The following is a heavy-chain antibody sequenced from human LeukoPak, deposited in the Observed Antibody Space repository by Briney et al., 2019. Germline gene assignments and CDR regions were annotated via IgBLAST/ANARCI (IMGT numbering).Heavy chain of an antibody. CDR3: ARRPISSYYFDY. Sequence: SETLSLTCTVSGGPINSYYWSWIRQPPGKGLERIGYMYYSGSANYNPSLKSRVTISVDTSKNQFSLNLNSVTAADTAVYYCARRPISSYYFDYWGQGTLVTVSS. CDR1: GGPINSYY. J-gene: IGHJ4*02. D-gene: IGHD3-3*02. CDR2: MYYSGSA. V-gene: IGHV4-59*08.